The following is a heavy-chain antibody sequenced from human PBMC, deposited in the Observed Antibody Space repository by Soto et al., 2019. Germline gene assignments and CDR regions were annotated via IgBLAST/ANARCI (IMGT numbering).Heavy chain of an antibody. V-gene: IGHV4-38-2*01. CDR2: IHLGGTT. J-gene: IGHJ4*02. Sequence: QVQLQESGPGLVKPSETLSLTCAVSGYSITSSSFWGWIRQPPGKGLEWIGSIHLGGTTYYDASFKSRVTISVDPSSNEFSLKLSSVTAADTAVYYCARPRPNFGAVDSWGQGALVTVST. CDR1: GYSITSSSF. D-gene: IGHD6-19*01. CDR3: ARPRPNFGAVDS.